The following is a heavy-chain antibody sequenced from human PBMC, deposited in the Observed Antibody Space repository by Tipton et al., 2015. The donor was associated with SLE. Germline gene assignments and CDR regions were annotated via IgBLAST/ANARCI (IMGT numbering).Heavy chain of an antibody. CDR2: FFNGGRS. CDR1: GDAISSNY. Sequence: TLSLTCSVSGDAISSNYWSWFRQPPGKGLEWIGHFFNGGRSSSSPSLRSRLTISVDTSKTQLSLKLSSVTAADTAVYYCARVPAFYYYYMDVWGKGTTVTVSS. V-gene: IGHV4-59*01. CDR3: ARVPAFYYYYMDV. J-gene: IGHJ6*03. D-gene: IGHD2-2*01.